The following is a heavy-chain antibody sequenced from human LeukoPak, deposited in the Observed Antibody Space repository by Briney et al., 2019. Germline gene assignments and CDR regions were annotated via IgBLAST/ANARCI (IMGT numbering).Heavy chain of an antibody. CDR3: ARGGLAARLISDGSNWFDP. CDR1: GGSFSGYY. Sequence: SETLSLTCAVYGGSFSGYYWSWIRQPPGKGLEWIGEINHSGSTNYNPSLKSRVTISVDTSKNQSSLKLSSVTAADTAVYYCARGGLAARLISDGSNWFDPWGQGTLVTVSS. J-gene: IGHJ5*02. V-gene: IGHV4-34*01. CDR2: INHSGST. D-gene: IGHD6-6*01.